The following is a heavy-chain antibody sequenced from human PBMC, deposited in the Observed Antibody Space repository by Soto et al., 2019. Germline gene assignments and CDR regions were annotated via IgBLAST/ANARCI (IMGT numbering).Heavy chain of an antibody. D-gene: IGHD2-15*01. CDR1: GDSISDYFY. CDR3: AREVRGGFTGIFDQ. CDR2: IYTDGTT. Sequence: QVQLQGSGPGQVKPSETLSLTYTVSGDSISDYFYWSWIRQPAGKGLEWIGRIYTDGTTKYNPSLRSRVTLSLDKSKTQFSLRLSSVAAADTAVYYFAREVRGGFTGIFDQWGRGSRVTVSS. J-gene: IGHJ4*02. V-gene: IGHV4-4*07.